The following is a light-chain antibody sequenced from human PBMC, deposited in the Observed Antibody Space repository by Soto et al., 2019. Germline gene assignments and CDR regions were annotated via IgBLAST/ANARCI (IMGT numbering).Light chain of an antibody. CDR2: DFR. CDR3: SSYTSSSALVV. Sequence: QSALTQPASVSGSPGQSITISCTGTSSDVGGYNYVSWYQQHPGKAPKLMIYDFRNRPSGVSNRFAGSKSGNTASLTISGLQAEYEADYYCSSYTSSSALVVFGGGTKVTVL. CDR1: SSDVGGYNY. J-gene: IGLJ2*01. V-gene: IGLV2-14*01.